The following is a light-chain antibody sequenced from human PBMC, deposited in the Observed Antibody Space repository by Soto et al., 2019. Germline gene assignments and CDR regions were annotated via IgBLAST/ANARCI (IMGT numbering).Light chain of an antibody. CDR3: QKYNSAPWT. J-gene: IGKJ1*01. V-gene: IGKV1-27*01. CDR1: RGISNY. CDR2: AAS. Sequence: DIQMTQSPSSLSASVGDRVTITCRASRGISNYLAWYQQQPGKSPKFLIYAASTLQSGVPSRFSGSGSGTDVTLTISSLQPQDVATYYCQKYNSAPWTFGQGTKVQIK.